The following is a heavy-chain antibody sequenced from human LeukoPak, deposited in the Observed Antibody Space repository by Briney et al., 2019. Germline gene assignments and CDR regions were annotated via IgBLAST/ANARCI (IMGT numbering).Heavy chain of an antibody. CDR2: ISESGSST. D-gene: IGHD4-11*01. J-gene: IGHJ2*01. CDR3: AKDRPGDYSTYWYFDL. Sequence: GGSLRLSCAASGFTFNNCAMSWVRQAPGKGLEWVSGISESGSSTDYADSMKGRFTISRDNSKNTLYLQMDSLRAEDTAIYHCAKDRPGDYSTYWYFDLWGRGTLVTVSS. V-gene: IGHV3-23*01. CDR1: GFTFNNCA.